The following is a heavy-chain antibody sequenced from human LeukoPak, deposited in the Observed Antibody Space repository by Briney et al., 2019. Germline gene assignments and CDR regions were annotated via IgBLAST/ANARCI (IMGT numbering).Heavy chain of an antibody. J-gene: IGHJ4*02. CDR2: ISYDGSNK. CDR1: GFTFSSYG. V-gene: IGHV3-30*03. D-gene: IGHD5-18*01. CDR3: ARGGYHAYYLDY. Sequence: GRSLRLSCAASGFTFSSYGMHWVRQAPGKGLEWVAVISYDGSNKYYADSVKGRFTISRDNSKNTLYLQMNSLRAEDTAVYYCARGGYHAYYLDYWGQGSLVTVSS.